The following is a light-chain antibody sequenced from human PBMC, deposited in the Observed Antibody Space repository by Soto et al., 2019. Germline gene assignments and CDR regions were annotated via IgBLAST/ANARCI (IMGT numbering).Light chain of an antibody. CDR2: GAS. Sequence: IVLTQSPATLSVSPGDTATLSCRASQSVTSNLAWYQQKPGQAPRLLIYGASTRATGIPARFSGSRSGTEFTLTISSLQSEDFAVYYCQYYNHWWTFGQGTKVDIK. CDR1: QSVTSN. CDR3: QYYNHWWT. V-gene: IGKV3-15*01. J-gene: IGKJ1*01.